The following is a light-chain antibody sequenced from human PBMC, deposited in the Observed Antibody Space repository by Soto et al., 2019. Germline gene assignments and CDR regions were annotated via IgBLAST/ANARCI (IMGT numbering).Light chain of an antibody. CDR1: QNINMF. V-gene: IGKV1-39*01. J-gene: IGKJ1*01. Sequence: DIQMTQSPSSLSASVGDRVTITCRASQNINMFLNWYRQRPGKAPDLLIFAASSLHSGVPSRFSGSGSGTNFTLSISSLQPEDFATYYCQQSFCARTFGQGTKVEIK. CDR2: AAS. CDR3: QQSFCART.